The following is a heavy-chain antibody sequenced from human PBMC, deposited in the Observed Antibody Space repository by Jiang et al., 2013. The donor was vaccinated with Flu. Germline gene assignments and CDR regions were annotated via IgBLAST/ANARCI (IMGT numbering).Heavy chain of an antibody. CDR3: ARTYSTSWKGFDY. V-gene: IGHV3-11*05. J-gene: IGHJ4*02. D-gene: IGHD2-2*01. CDR1: GFTFSDYY. Sequence: QLVESGGALVKPGGSLRLSCAASGFTFSDYYMSWIRQAPGKGLEWVAYISDSRSYTNYADSVKGRFTISRDNAKNSLFLQMDTLRVEDTAIYYCARTYSTSWKGFDYWGQGTLVTVSA. CDR2: ISDSRSYT.